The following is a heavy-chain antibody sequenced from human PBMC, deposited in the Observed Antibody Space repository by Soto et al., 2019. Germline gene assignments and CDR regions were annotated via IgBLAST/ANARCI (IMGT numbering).Heavy chain of an antibody. Sequence: GGSLRLSCAASGFTFSTYTKSWVRRAPGKGLEWVAVISYEGYDKYYADSVKGRFTISRDNSKNTLYLEMNSLRVEDTSVYYCAKDLIAARRNYYYGMDIWGQGTTVTVSS. CDR1: GFTFSTYT. V-gene: IGHV3-30*18. D-gene: IGHD6-6*01. CDR2: ISYEGYDK. J-gene: IGHJ6*02. CDR3: AKDLIAARRNYYYGMDI.